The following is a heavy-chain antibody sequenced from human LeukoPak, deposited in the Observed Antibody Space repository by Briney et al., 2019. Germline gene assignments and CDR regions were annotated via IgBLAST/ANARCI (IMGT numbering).Heavy chain of an antibody. D-gene: IGHD6-13*01. V-gene: IGHV3-21*04. J-gene: IGHJ4*02. CDR2: ISSSSSYI. CDR1: GFTFSSYS. Sequence: GGSLRLSCAASGFTFSSYSMNWVRQAPGRGLEWVSSISSSSSYIYYADSVKGRFTISRDNAKNSLYLQMNSLRAEDTALYYCAKDKYSSSRSSYFDYWGQGTLVAVSS. CDR3: AKDKYSSSRSSYFDY.